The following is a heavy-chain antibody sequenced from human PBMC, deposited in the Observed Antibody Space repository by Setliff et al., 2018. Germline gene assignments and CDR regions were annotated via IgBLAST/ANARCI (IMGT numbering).Heavy chain of an antibody. V-gene: IGHV1-18*01. D-gene: IGHD2-2*01. Sequence: ASVKVSCKASGYTFSSSGITWVRQAPGQGLEWMGWISIYTGNAYYAHKLQGRVTMTTDTSTDTAYLELRSLRSDDTAVYYCSRLVRYCTTTSCQRLSGGEYWGQGTLVTVSS. J-gene: IGHJ4*02. CDR2: ISIYTGNA. CDR3: SRLVRYCTTTSCQRLSGGEY. CDR1: GYTFSSSG.